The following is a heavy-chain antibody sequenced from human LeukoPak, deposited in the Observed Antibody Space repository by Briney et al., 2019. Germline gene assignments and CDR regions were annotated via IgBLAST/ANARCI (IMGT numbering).Heavy chain of an antibody. J-gene: IGHJ3*02. D-gene: IGHD6-13*01. Sequence: SETLSLTCAIYGGSFNGGYFWSWIRQPPGKGLEWIGEINHSETTNYNPSLKSRVTISVDTSKNQFSLKLTSVTAADTAVYYCASPHGSSSNDAFDIWGQGTMVTVSS. CDR2: INHSETT. CDR1: GGSFNGGYF. V-gene: IGHV4-34*01. CDR3: ASPHGSSSNDAFDI.